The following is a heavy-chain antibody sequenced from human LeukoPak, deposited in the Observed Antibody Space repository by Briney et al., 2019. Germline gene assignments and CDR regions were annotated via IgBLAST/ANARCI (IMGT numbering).Heavy chain of an antibody. CDR1: GGSISSSNW. D-gene: IGHD3-10*01. V-gene: IGHV4-4*02. Sequence: PSGTLSLTCAVSGGSISSSNWWSWVRQPPGKGLEWIGEIYHSGSTNYNPSLKSRVTISVDKSKNQFSLKLSSVTAADTAVYYCATEFAYGSGLDPPDAFDIWGQGTMVTVSS. J-gene: IGHJ3*02. CDR3: ATEFAYGSGLDPPDAFDI. CDR2: IYHSGST.